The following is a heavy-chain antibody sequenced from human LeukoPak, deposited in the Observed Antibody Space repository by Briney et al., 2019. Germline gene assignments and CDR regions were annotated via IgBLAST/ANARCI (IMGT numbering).Heavy chain of an antibody. CDR2: INHSRST. CDR3: ARGSGIWGSYRSHRFDP. CDR1: GGSFSGYY. Sequence: SETLSLTCAVYGGSFSGYYWSWIRQPPGKGLEWIGEINHSRSTNYNPCIKSRVTISVDTSKNQFSLKLSSVTAADTAVYYCARGSGIWGSYRSHRFDPWGQGTLVTVSS. V-gene: IGHV4-34*01. J-gene: IGHJ5*02. D-gene: IGHD3-16*02.